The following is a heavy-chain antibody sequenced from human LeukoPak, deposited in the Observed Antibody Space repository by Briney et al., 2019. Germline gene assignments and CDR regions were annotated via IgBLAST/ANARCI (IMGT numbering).Heavy chain of an antibody. CDR1: GFTFSNAW. CDR3: ARDLGGGWFDP. J-gene: IGHJ5*02. D-gene: IGHD3-3*01. Sequence: GGSLRLSCAASGFTFSNAWMSWVRQAPGKGLEWVSSISSSSSYIYYADSVKGRFTISRDNAKNSLYLQMNSLRAEDTAVYYCARDLGGGWFDPWGQGTLVTVSS. CDR2: ISSSSSYI. V-gene: IGHV3-21*01.